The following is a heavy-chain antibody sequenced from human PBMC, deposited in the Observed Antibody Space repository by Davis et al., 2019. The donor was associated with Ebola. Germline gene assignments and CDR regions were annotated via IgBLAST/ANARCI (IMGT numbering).Heavy chain of an antibody. Sequence: ASVKVSCKASGFTLTNYAIHWVRQAPGQRLEWMGWINAGNGNTKYSQKFQGRVTITRDTSASTAYMELSSLRSEDTAVYYCASEYGDYWGQGTLVTVSS. CDR3: ASEYGDY. CDR1: GFTLTNYA. D-gene: IGHD6-6*01. V-gene: IGHV1-3*01. J-gene: IGHJ4*02. CDR2: INAGNGNT.